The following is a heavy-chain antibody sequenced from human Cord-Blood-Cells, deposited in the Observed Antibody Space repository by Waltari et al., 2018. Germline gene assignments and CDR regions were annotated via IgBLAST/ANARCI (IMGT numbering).Heavy chain of an antibody. Sequence: QVQLQESGPGLVKPSEPLSLTCPVSGGSISSYYWSWIRQPAGKGLEWIGRIYTSGSTNYNPSLKSRVTMSVDTSKNQFSLKLSSVTAADTAVYYCARVIVGDTNDAFDIWGQGTMVTVSS. CDR2: IYTSGST. J-gene: IGHJ3*02. D-gene: IGHD1-26*01. CDR1: GGSISSYY. V-gene: IGHV4-4*07. CDR3: ARVIVGDTNDAFDI.